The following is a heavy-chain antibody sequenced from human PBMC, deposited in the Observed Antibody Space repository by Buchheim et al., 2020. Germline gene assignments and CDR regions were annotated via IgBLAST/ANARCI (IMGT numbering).Heavy chain of an antibody. V-gene: IGHV3-23*04. CDR3: AKAPSYNYYYYYMDV. CDR1: GFTFSNYA. Sequence: KLVESGGGLVKSGGSLRLSCAASGFTFSNYAMNWVRQAPGKGLEWVSAISGSGGSTYYADSVKGRFTMSRDNSKNTLYLQMNSLRADDTALYYCAKAPSYNYYYYYMDVWGKGTT. CDR2: ISGSGGST. J-gene: IGHJ6*03. D-gene: IGHD5-18*01.